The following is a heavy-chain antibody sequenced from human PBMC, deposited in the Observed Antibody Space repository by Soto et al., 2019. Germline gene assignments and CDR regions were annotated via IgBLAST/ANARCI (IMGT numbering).Heavy chain of an antibody. Sequence: PGGSLGLSCTASGFTFSDYTMSWFRQAPGKGLEWVGFIRSKAYGGTTEHAASVKGRFTISRDDSKSIAYLQMNSLKAEDTAVYHCTRDGRYSGYPPPAFWGQGTLVTVSS. CDR2: IRSKAYGGTT. D-gene: IGHD5-12*01. J-gene: IGHJ4*02. V-gene: IGHV3-49*03. CDR1: GFTFSDYT. CDR3: TRDGRYSGYPPPAF.